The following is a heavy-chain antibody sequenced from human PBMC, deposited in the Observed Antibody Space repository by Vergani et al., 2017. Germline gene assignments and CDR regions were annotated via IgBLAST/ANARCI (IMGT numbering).Heavy chain of an antibody. V-gene: IGHV3-9*01. CDR3: ARDGSLPSTIFGPDV. J-gene: IGHJ6*03. CDR2: ISWNSGAV. CDR1: GITFWKFG. Sequence: EVQMVESGGGLVKPGGSPRLSCEASGITFWKFGMHWVRQGPGKGLEWVSGISWNSGAVDYVDSVKGRFTISRDNAKNSLYLQMNSLRVEDTALYYCARDGSLPSTIFGPDVWGKGP. D-gene: IGHD3-3*01.